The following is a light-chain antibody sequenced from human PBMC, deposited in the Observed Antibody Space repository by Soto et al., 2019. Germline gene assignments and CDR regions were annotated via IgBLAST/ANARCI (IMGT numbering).Light chain of an antibody. Sequence: QSVLTQSPSASGTAGQRVTLSCSGGSSNIGSNYVYWYQQLPGTAPKLLIYRNNQRPSGVPDRFSGSKSDTSGSLAISGLRSEDEADYYCAAWDDSLSGVVFGGGTKLTVL. CDR1: SSNIGSNY. J-gene: IGLJ2*01. V-gene: IGLV1-47*01. CDR3: AAWDDSLSGVV. CDR2: RNN.